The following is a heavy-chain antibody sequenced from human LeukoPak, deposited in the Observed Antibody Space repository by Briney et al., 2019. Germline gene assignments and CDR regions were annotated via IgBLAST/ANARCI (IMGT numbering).Heavy chain of an antibody. CDR1: GYTFTKYG. V-gene: IGHV1-18*01. J-gene: IGHJ4*02. Sequence: ASVKVSCKASGYTFTKYGITWVRQAPGQGLEWMGWISTYNGNTNYAQKLQGRVTMTTDTPTSTAYMELRSLISDDAAVYYCARGDDYGDYWGLYWGQGTLVTVSS. CDR3: ARGDDYGDYWGLY. CDR2: ISTYNGNT. D-gene: IGHD4-17*01.